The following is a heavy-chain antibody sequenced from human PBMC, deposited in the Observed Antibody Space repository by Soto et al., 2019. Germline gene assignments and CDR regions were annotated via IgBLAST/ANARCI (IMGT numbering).Heavy chain of an antibody. CDR1: GFTFSSYA. J-gene: IGHJ4*02. V-gene: IGHV3-33*01. Sequence: QVQLVESGGGVVQPGRSLRLSCAASGFTFSSYAMHWVRQAPGKGLEWVAVLDYDGYNKYYADSVKGRFTISRENSKSTLYLQMNGLRADDTAVYYCARRMGAEGTDYWGQGVLVTVSS. CDR2: LDYDGYNK. CDR3: ARRMGAEGTDY. D-gene: IGHD3-16*01.